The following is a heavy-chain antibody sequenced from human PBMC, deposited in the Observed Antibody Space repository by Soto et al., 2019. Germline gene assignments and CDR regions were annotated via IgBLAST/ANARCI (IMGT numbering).Heavy chain of an antibody. J-gene: IGHJ4*02. CDR3: ARDSTGKYGFDY. V-gene: IGHV2-5*02. CDR2: IYWDDDK. CDR1: GFSLNSRGLG. D-gene: IGHD3-22*01. Sequence: QITLKESGPTLVKPTQTLTLTCTFSGFSLNSRGLGVGWIRQPPGKALEWLALIYWDDDKRYSPSLRNRLTITKDTPKTQVVLTMTNMDPVDTATYYCARDSTGKYGFDYWGQGNLVTVSS.